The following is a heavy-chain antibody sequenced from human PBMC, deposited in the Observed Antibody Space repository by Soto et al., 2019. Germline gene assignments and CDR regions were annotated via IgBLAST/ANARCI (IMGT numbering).Heavy chain of an antibody. V-gene: IGHV3-7*03. CDR2: IKEDGGEQ. Sequence: GGSLRLSCAASGFSFSSYWMSWVRQAPGKGPEWVANIKEDGGEQHYVDSVKGRFTISRDNTENSLFLQMNNLRAEDSAIYYCAITTSTVSYWFDPWGPGTQVTVS. J-gene: IGHJ5*02. D-gene: IGHD4-4*01. CDR3: AITTSTVSYWFDP. CDR1: GFSFSSYW.